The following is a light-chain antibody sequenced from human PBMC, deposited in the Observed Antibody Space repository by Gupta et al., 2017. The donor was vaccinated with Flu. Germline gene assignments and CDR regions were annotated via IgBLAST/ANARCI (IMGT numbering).Light chain of an antibody. V-gene: IGLV3-19*01. CDR2: GKN. Sequence: SSELTQDPAVSVALGQTVRITCQGDSLRSYYASWYQQKPGQAPVLVIYGKNNRPSGIPDRFSGSSSGNTASVTITGAQAEDEADYYCNSRDSSGNLPFGGGTKLTVL. CDR1: SLRSYY. CDR3: NSRDSSGNLP. J-gene: IGLJ3*02.